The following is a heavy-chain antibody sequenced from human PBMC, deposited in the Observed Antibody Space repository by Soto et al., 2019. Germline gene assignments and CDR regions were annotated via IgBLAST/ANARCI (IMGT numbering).Heavy chain of an antibody. CDR2: IIPIFGTA. Sequence: QVQLVQSGAEVKKPGSSVKVSCKASGGTFSSYAISWVRQAPGQGLEWMGGIIPIFGTANYAQKYQGRVTITADESTSTAYMELRSLRSEDTAVYYCARDKPVVVVAAQPPPWGMDVWGQGTTVTVSS. CDR1: GGTFSSYA. V-gene: IGHV1-69*12. D-gene: IGHD2-15*01. J-gene: IGHJ6*02. CDR3: ARDKPVVVVAAQPPPWGMDV.